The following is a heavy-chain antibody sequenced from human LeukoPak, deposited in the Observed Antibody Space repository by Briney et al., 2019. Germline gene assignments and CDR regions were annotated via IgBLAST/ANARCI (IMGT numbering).Heavy chain of an antibody. CDR3: ARGLGVAVAVRFDP. V-gene: IGHV4-30-2*01. D-gene: IGHD6-19*01. J-gene: IGHJ5*02. CDR1: GGSTSSGGYS. CDR2: IYHSGST. Sequence: SETLSPTCAVSGGSTSSGGYSWSWIRQPPGKGLEWIGYIYHSGSTYYNPSLKSRVTISVDRSKNRFSLKLSSVTAADTAVYYCARGLGVAVAVRFDPGGQGTLVTVSS.